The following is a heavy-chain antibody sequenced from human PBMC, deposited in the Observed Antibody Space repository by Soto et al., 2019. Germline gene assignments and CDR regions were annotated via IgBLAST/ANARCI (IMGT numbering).Heavy chain of an antibody. D-gene: IGHD6-19*01. CDR3: AKEGLAGAGGDY. CDR2: ISYDGSNK. J-gene: IGHJ4*02. CDR1: GFTFSSYD. V-gene: IGHV3-30*18. Sequence: QVQLVESGGGVVQPGRSLRLSCAASGFTFSSYDMHWVRQAPGKGLEWVAIISYDGSNKYYADSVKGRFTISRDNSKNTLYLQMNSLVAEDTALYYCAKEGLAGAGGDYWGQGTLVTVSS.